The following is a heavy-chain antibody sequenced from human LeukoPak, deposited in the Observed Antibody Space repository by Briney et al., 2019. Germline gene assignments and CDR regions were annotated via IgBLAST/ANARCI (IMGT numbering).Heavy chain of an antibody. CDR2: TYYSGST. Sequence: PSETLSLTCTVSDGSISSSSYYWGWIRQPPGKGLEWIGSTYYSGSTYSNPSFKSRVTISVDTSKNQFSLKLSSVTAADTAVYYCARDSQYYFLDYWGQGTQVTVSS. D-gene: IGHD2/OR15-2a*01. CDR3: ARDSQYYFLDY. CDR1: DGSISSSSYY. V-gene: IGHV4-39*02. J-gene: IGHJ4*02.